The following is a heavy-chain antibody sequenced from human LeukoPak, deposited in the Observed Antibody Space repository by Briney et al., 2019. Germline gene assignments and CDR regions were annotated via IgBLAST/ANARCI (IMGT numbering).Heavy chain of an antibody. CDR2: ITGSDDTT. CDR3: AKGPHLYSGYHPDF. Sequence: GGSLRLSCAASGFTFSTYALTWVRQAPGKGLEWVSTITGSDDTTYYADSVKGRFTIPRDYSRNTVHLQLNSLRAEDTAIYYCAKGPHLYSGYHPDFWGQGTLVTVSS. D-gene: IGHD3-22*01. J-gene: IGHJ4*02. V-gene: IGHV3-23*01. CDR1: GFTFSTYA.